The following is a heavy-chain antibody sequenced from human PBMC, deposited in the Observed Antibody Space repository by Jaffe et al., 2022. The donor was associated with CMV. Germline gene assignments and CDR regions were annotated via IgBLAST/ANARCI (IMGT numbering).Heavy chain of an antibody. CDR2: INPSGGST. CDR1: GYTFTSYY. V-gene: IGHV1-46*01. D-gene: IGHD3-3*01. Sequence: QVQLVQSGAEVKKPGASVKVSCKASGYTFTSYYMHWVRQAPGQGLEWMGIINPSGGSTSYAQKFQGRVTMTRDTSTSTVYMELSSLRSEDTAVYYCARAPWYYDFWSGYSGWGESPRRYGMDVWGQGTTVTVSS. CDR3: ARAPWYYDFWSGYSGWGESPRRYGMDV. J-gene: IGHJ6*02.